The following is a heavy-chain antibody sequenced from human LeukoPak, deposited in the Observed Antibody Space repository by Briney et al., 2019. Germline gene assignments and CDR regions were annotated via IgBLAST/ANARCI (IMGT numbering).Heavy chain of an antibody. J-gene: IGHJ4*02. V-gene: IGHV5-51*01. CDR1: GYSFNTYW. D-gene: IGHD3-9*01. CDR3: ARQADYNVLTGYFKGHLDY. Sequence: GESLKISCKGSGYSFNTYWIAWVRQMPGKGLEWMGIIYPGVSDTRYSPSFQGQVTISADESISTAYLHWSSLKASDTAMYYCARQADYNVLTGYFKGHLDYWGQGTLVTVSS. CDR2: IYPGVSDT.